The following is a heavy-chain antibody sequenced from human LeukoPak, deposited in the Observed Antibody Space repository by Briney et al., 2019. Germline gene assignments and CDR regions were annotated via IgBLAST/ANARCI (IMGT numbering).Heavy chain of an antibody. CDR1: GYTFTGYY. J-gene: IGHJ3*02. Sequence: ASVKVSCKASGYTFTGYYMHWVRQAPGQGLEWMGWINPNSGGTNYAQKFQGRVTMTRDTSISTAYMELIRLTSDDTAVYSCARDLRVTAWYHDVFDIWGQGTMVTVSS. D-gene: IGHD6-13*01. V-gene: IGHV1-2*02. CDR2: INPNSGGT. CDR3: ARDLRVTAWYHDVFDI.